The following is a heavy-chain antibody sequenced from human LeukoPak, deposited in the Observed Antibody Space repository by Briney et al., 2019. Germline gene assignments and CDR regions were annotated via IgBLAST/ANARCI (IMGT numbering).Heavy chain of an antibody. D-gene: IGHD4-17*01. CDR2: INSDGSST. Sequence: HAGRSLRLSCAASRVTFSNYWMHWVRQAPGKGLVWVSRINSDGSSTSYADSVRGRFTISRDNAKNTLYLQMNSLRAEDTAVYYCASHGDYDAFDIWGQGTVVTVSS. CDR3: ASHGDYDAFDI. J-gene: IGHJ3*02. V-gene: IGHV3-74*01. CDR1: RVTFSNYW.